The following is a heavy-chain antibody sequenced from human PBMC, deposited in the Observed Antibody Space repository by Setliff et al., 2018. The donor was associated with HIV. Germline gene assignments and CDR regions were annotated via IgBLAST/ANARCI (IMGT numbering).Heavy chain of an antibody. Sequence: LRLSCVASGLSVGDNYVAWVRLAPGRGLEWVSVIYPGGASFYSDSVKGRFIISRDISANRVYLQMNSLRDDYTAMYYCARDRVISVRGVLRSTFDPWGRGTRVTVSS. J-gene: IGHJ5*02. V-gene: IGHV3-66*01. CDR2: IYPGGAS. D-gene: IGHD3-10*01. CDR1: GLSVGDNY. CDR3: ARDRVISVRGVLRSTFDP.